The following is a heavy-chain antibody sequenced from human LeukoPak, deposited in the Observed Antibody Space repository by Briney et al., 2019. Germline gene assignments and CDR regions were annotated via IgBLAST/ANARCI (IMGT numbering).Heavy chain of an antibody. CDR3: ARVSTAASLAIDS. J-gene: IGHJ4*02. CDR1: GFTFSDYN. CDR2: ISTSSTYV. Sequence: GGSLRLSCAASGFTFSDYNMNWVRQAPGEGLEWVSVISTSSTYVYYADSVKGRFTISRDNAKNSLYLQMNSLRVEDTDVYYCARVSTAASLAIDSWGQGTLVTVST. D-gene: IGHD6-13*01. V-gene: IGHV3-21*06.